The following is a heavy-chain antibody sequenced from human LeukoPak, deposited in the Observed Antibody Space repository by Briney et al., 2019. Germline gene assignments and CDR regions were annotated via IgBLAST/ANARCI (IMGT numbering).Heavy chain of an antibody. CDR3: ARGSGWYYGMDV. Sequence: SETLSLTCTVSGGSISSSSYYWGWIRQPPGKGLEWIGSIYYSGSTYYNPSLKSRVTISVDTSKNQFSLKLSSVTAADTAVYYCARGSGWYYGMDVWGQGTTVTVSS. CDR2: IYYSGST. J-gene: IGHJ6*02. D-gene: IGHD6-19*01. V-gene: IGHV4-39*07. CDR1: GGSISSSSYY.